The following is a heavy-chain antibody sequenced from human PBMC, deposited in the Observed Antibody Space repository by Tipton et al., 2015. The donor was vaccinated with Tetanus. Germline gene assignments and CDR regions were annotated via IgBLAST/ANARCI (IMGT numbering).Heavy chain of an antibody. CDR3: ARDKEGYYYGLDV. CDR2: MSVYNGQT. J-gene: IGHJ6*02. Sequence: QLVQSGAEVKKPGESLKISCKVSGYTFPHYGLSWVRQAPGQGLEWMGWMSVYNGQTKYAPDFQDRVTMTTDTRTSTGYLGMRNVRSDDTAVYYCARDKEGYYYGLDVWGQGTTITVSS. V-gene: IGHV1-18*01. CDR1: GYTFPHYG.